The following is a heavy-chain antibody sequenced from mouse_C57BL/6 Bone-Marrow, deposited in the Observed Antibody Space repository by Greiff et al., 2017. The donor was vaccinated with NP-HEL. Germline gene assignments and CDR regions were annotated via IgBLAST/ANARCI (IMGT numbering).Heavy chain of an antibody. CDR2: IWTGGGT. CDR3: ARDGYYGNYGYAMDY. D-gene: IGHD2-1*01. V-gene: IGHV2-9-1*01. CDR1: GFSLTSYA. J-gene: IGHJ4*01. Sequence: VMLVESGPGLVAPSQSLSITCTVSGFSLTSYAISWVRQPPGKGLEWLGVIWTGGGTNYNSAPKSRLSISKDNSKSQVFLKMNSLQTDDTARYYCARDGYYGNYGYAMDYWGQGTSVTVTA.